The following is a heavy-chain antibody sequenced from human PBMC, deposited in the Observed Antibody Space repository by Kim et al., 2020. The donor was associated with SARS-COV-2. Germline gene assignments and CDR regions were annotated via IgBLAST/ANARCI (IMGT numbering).Heavy chain of an antibody. J-gene: IGHJ4*02. D-gene: IGHD6-13*01. CDR2: INHSGST. Sequence: SETLSLTCAVYGGSFSGYYWSWIRQPPGKGLEWIGEINHSGSTNYNPSLKSRVTISVDTSKNQFSLKLSSVTAADTAVYYCARGLRIAATSTLGYWAQGTRSTVS. CDR3: ARGLRIAATSTLGY. V-gene: IGHV4-34*01. CDR1: GGSFSGYY.